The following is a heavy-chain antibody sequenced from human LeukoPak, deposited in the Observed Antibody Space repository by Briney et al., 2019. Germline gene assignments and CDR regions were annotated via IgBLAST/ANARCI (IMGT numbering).Heavy chain of an antibody. Sequence: SETLSLTCTVSGGSISSYYWSWIRQPAGKGLEWIGRIYTSGSTNYNPSLKSRVTMSVDTSKNQFSLKLSSVTAADTAVYYCARDRTYCSGGSCYSTDHYYYYMDVWGKGTTVTVSS. D-gene: IGHD2-15*01. CDR2: IYTSGST. J-gene: IGHJ6*03. CDR3: ARDRTYCSGGSCYSTDHYYYYMDV. CDR1: GGSISSYY. V-gene: IGHV4-4*07.